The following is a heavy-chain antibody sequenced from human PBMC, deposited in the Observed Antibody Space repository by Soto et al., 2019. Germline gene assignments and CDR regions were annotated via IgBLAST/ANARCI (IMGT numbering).Heavy chain of an antibody. V-gene: IGHV3-15*05. Sequence: GGSLRLCCAASGFTFTNALMSWGRQAPGKGLEWVGHIKSKTDGGATDYAAPVRGRFTISRDDSKNTLFLQMDSLKNEDTGVYYCTTERRYYYDSGGYWGQGTLVTVSS. D-gene: IGHD3-22*01. CDR3: TTERRYYYDSGGY. J-gene: IGHJ4*02. CDR2: IKSKTDGGAT. CDR1: GFTFTNAL.